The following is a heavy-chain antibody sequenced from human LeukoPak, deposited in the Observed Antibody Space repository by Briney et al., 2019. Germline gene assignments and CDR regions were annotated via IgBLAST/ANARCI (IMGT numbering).Heavy chain of an antibody. CDR3: ARVSTSGYDNHFDY. D-gene: IGHD5-12*01. J-gene: IGHJ4*02. CDR2: IYYSGST. V-gene: IGHV4-30-4*01. CDR1: GGSISSGDYY. Sequence: SQTLSLTCTVPGGSISSGDYYWSWIRQPPGKGLEWIGYIYYSGSTYYNPSLKSRVTISVDTSKNQFSLKLSSVTAADTAVYYCARVSTSGYDNHFDYWGQGTLVTVSS.